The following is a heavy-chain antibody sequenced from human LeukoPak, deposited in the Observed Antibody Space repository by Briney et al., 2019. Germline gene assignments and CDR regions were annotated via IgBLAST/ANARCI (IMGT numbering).Heavy chain of an antibody. J-gene: IGHJ4*02. D-gene: IGHD3-10*01. CDR3: ARNGASYYYGSGSYPYYFDY. V-gene: IGHV1-46*01. CDR1: GYTFTSYY. CDR2: INPSGGST. Sequence: ASVKVSCKASGYTFTSYYMHWVRQAPGQGLEWMGIINPSGGSTSYAQKFQGRVTMTRDTSTSTVYMELSSLRSEDTAVYYCARNGASYYYGSGSYPYYFDYWGQGTLVTVSS.